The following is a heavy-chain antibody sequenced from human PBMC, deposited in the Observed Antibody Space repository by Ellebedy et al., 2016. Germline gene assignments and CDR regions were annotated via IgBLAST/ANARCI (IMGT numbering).Heavy chain of an antibody. Sequence: GESLKISXKGSGYSFTSYWISWVRQMPGKGLEWMGRIDPSDSYTNYSPSFQGHVTISADKSISTAYLQWSSLKASDTAMYYCARYGSRDGYIDNWFDPWGQGTLVTVSS. D-gene: IGHD5-24*01. V-gene: IGHV5-10-1*01. CDR1: GYSFTSYW. CDR2: IDPSDSYT. CDR3: ARYGSRDGYIDNWFDP. J-gene: IGHJ5*02.